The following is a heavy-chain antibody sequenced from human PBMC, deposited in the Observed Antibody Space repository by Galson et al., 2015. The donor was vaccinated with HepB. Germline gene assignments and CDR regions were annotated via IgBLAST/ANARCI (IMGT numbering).Heavy chain of an antibody. V-gene: IGHV1-18*01. D-gene: IGHD2/OR15-2a*01. J-gene: IGHJ4*02. Sequence: SVKVSCKASGFTFSSYSLTWVRQAPGQGLEWMGWISAYNGKTHFGQSVQGRLTLTTDTSTSTGYMELRNLKSDDTAGYYCASALTVLGEYYFDSWGQGTQLTVSS. CDR2: ISAYNGKT. CDR1: GFTFSSYS. CDR3: ASALTVLGEYYFDS.